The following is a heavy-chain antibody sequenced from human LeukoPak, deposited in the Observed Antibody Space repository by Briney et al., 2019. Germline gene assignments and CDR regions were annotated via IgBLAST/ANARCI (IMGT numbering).Heavy chain of an antibody. CDR2: IYYSGST. CDR1: GGSISSSSYY. J-gene: IGHJ3*02. Sequence: SETLSLTCTVSGGSISSSSYYWGWIRQPPGKGLEWIGSIYYSGSTYYNPSLKSRVTISVDTSKNQFSLKLSSVTAADTAVYYCASIPSIAVAGTYHDAFDIWGQGTMVTVSS. CDR3: ASIPSIAVAGTYHDAFDI. V-gene: IGHV4-39*01. D-gene: IGHD6-19*01.